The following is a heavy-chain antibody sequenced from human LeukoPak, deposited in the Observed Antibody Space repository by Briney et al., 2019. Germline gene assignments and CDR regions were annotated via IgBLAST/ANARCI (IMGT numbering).Heavy chain of an antibody. D-gene: IGHD3-22*01. J-gene: IGHJ1*01. CDR1: GFTFSSYW. CDR3: ARAPSEIGGYYPEYFRH. CDR2: IKSDGST. Sequence: PGGSLRLSCAASGFTFSSYWMHWVSQAPGKGLVWVSRIKSDGSTNYADSVKGRFTISRDNAKNTVSLQMNSLRAEDTRVYYCARAPSEIGGYYPEYFRHWGQGTLVTVSS. V-gene: IGHV3-74*01.